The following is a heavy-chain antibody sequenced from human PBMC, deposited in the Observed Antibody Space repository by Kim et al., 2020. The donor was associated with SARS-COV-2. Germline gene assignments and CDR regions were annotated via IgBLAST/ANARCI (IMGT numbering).Heavy chain of an antibody. J-gene: IGHJ3*02. V-gene: IGHV4-34*01. D-gene: IGHD6-13*01. CDR2: INHSGST. CDR3: ARGLVAAAGSSGAFDI. Sequence: SETLSLTCAVYGGSFSGYYWSWIRQPPGKGLEWIGEINHSGSTNYNPSLKSRVTISVDTSKNQFSLKLSSVTAADTAVYYCARGLVAAAGSSGAFDIWGQGTMVTVSS. CDR1: GGSFSGYY.